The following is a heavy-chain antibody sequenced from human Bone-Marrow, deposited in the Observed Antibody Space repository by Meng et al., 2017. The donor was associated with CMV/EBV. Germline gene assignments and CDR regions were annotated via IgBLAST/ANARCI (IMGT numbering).Heavy chain of an antibody. CDR3: ASSRLWFGELLPLGY. D-gene: IGHD3-10*01. J-gene: IGHJ4*02. Sequence: SETLSLTCTVSGGSISSYYWSWIRQPPGKGLEWIGYIYYSGSTNYTPSLKSRVTISVDTSKNQFSLKLSSVTAADTAVYYCASSRLWFGELLPLGYWGQGTLVTVSS. CDR2: IYYSGST. CDR1: GGSISSYY. V-gene: IGHV4-59*01.